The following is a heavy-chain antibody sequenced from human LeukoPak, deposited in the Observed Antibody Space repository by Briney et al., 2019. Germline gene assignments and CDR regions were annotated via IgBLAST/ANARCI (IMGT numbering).Heavy chain of an antibody. CDR3: ARDRNYYDSSGYRKGDAFDI. D-gene: IGHD3-22*01. J-gene: IGHJ3*02. CDR2: IYYSGST. V-gene: IGHV4-59*06. CDR1: GGSISSYY. Sequence: SETLSLTCTVSGGSISSYYWSWIRQHPGKGLEWIGYIYYSGSTYYNPSLKSRVTISVDTSKNQFSLKLSSVTAADTAVYYCARDRNYYDSSGYRKGDAFDIWGQGTMVTVSS.